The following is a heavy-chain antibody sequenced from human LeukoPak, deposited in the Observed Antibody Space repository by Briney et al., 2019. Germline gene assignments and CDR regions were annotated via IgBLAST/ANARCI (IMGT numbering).Heavy chain of an antibody. D-gene: IGHD3-22*01. CDR3: AKGMRPHTTMMVHFES. Sequence: GSLRLSCAASDLPFSDHAMGWVRQTPGKGLDWVSTISSGGGSSYYADSVKGRFTISRDNSKNTFYLQMTSLRAEDTAIYYCAKGMRPHTTMMVHFESWGPGTLVTVSS. CDR2: ISSGGGSS. J-gene: IGHJ4*02. V-gene: IGHV3-23*01. CDR1: DLPFSDHA.